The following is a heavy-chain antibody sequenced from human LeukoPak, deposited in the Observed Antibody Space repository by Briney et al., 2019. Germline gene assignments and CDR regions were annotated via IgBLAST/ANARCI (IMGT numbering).Heavy chain of an antibody. J-gene: IGHJ5*02. D-gene: IGHD5-18*01. Sequence: SETLSLTCTVSSGSISTSNYYWGWVRQPPGKALEWIGNIFYSGSTYYSPSLKSRVTISLDTSRNQFSLKLASVTAADTAIYYCAKGAGGFSYYNWFDPWGQGTLVTVSS. CDR1: SGSISTSNYY. CDR3: AKGAGGFSYYNWFDP. CDR2: IFYSGST. V-gene: IGHV4-39*07.